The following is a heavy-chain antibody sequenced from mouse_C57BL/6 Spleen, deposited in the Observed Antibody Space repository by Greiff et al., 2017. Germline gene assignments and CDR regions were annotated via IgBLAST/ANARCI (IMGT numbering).Heavy chain of an antibody. D-gene: IGHD2-1*01. Sequence: EVQLQQSGPELVKPGASVKISCKASGYTFTDYYMNWVKQSHGKSLEWIGDINPNNGGTSYNQKFKGKATLTVDKSSSTAYMELRSLTSEDSAVYYCARPGDGNPFAYWGQGTLVTVSA. CDR3: ARPGDGNPFAY. CDR2: INPNNGGT. CDR1: GYTFTDYY. V-gene: IGHV1-26*01. J-gene: IGHJ3*01.